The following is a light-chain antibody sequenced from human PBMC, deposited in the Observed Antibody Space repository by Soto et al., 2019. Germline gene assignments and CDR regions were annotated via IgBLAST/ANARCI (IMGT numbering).Light chain of an antibody. V-gene: IGKV1-9*01. CDR1: QGISSY. CDR2: AAS. Sequence: IQLTQSPSSLSASVGDRVTITCRASQGISSYLAWYQQKPGKAPKLLIYAASTLQSGVPSRFSSSGSGTDFTLPISSRQPEDFATYYCQQLNSYPPTVTFGQGTRLEIK. J-gene: IGKJ5*01. CDR3: QQLNSYPPTVT.